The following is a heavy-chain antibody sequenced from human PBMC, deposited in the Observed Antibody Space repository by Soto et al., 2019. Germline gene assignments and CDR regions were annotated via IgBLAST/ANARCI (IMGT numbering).Heavy chain of an antibody. V-gene: IGHV1-3*01. D-gene: IGHD6-13*01. J-gene: IGHJ4*02. Sequence: ASVKVSCKASGYIFTSYDMHWVRQAPGQRLEWMGWINAGNGKTKYSQKFQGRVTITRDTSASTAYMELSSLRSEDTAVYYCARVSGGISWPFYYWGQGTLVTVSS. CDR2: INAGNGKT. CDR1: GYIFTSYD. CDR3: ARVSGGISWPFYY.